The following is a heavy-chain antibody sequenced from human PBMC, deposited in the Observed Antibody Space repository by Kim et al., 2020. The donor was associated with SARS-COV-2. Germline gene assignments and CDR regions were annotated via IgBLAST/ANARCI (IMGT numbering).Heavy chain of an antibody. CDR1: GYTFTSYG. J-gene: IGHJ5*02. V-gene: IGHV1-18*04. CDR2: ISAYNGNT. CDR3: ARGPMVRGVLNWFDP. D-gene: IGHD3-10*01. Sequence: ASLNVSCKASGYTFTSYGISWVRQAPGQGLEWMGWISAYNGNTNYAQKLQGRVTMTTDTSTSTAYMELRSLRSDDTAVYYCARGPMVRGVLNWFDPWGQGTLVTVSS.